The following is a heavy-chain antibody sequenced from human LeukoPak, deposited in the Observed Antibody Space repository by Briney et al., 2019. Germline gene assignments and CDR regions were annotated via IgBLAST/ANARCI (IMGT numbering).Heavy chain of an antibody. J-gene: IGHJ4*02. CDR3: ARHSGSGTSYDY. CDR1: GGSISSYY. V-gene: IGHV4-59*08. Sequence: PSETLSLTCTVSGGSISSYYWSWIRQPPGKGLEWIGYIYYSGSTNYNPSLKSRVTISVDTSKNQFSLKLSPVTAADTAVYYCARHSGSGTSYDYWGQGTLVTVSS. D-gene: IGHD2-15*01. CDR2: IYYSGST.